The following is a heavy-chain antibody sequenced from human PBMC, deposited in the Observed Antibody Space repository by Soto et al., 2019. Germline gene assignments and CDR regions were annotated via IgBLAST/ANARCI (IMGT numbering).Heavy chain of an antibody. CDR2: ISYDGSDK. V-gene: IGHV3-30-3*01. CDR3: ARDYYKYYDSSGYYRSPAY. Sequence: PGGSLRLSCAASGFTFSSYAMHWVRQAPGKGLEWVALISYDGSDKDSADSVKGRFTISRDNSRNTLFLQMNSLRAEDTAVYYCARDYYKYYDSSGYYRSPAYWGQGTLVTVSS. CDR1: GFTFSSYA. J-gene: IGHJ4*02. D-gene: IGHD3-22*01.